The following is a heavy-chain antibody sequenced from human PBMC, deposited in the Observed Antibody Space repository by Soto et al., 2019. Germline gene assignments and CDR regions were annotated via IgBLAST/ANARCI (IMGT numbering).Heavy chain of an antibody. CDR1: GDSFSNYW. CDR3: ARYWHSFSLNYYRGLDV. D-gene: IGHD5-18*01. J-gene: IGHJ6*02. CDR2: IYPADSDT. V-gene: IGHV5-51*01. Sequence: LKISCKGSGDSFSNYWIGWMRQMPGKGLECVGIIYPADSDTRYSPSFQGQVTISADKSSSTSYLQWSSLKASDTAMYYCARYWHSFSLNYYRGLDVWGQGTTVTVSS.